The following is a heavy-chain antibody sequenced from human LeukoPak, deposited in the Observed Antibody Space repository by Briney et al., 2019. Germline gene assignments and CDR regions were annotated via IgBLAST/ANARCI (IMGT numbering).Heavy chain of an antibody. CDR3: ARDSTEYYYYYYYMDV. D-gene: IGHD1-14*01. Sequence: GGSLRLSCAASGFTFSNYEMNWVRQAPGKGLEWVANIKQDGSEKYYVDSVKGRFTISRDNAKNSLYLQMNSLRAEDTAVYYCARDSTEYYYYYYYMDVWGKGTTVTVSS. CDR1: GFTFSNYE. J-gene: IGHJ6*03. V-gene: IGHV3-7*01. CDR2: IKQDGSEK.